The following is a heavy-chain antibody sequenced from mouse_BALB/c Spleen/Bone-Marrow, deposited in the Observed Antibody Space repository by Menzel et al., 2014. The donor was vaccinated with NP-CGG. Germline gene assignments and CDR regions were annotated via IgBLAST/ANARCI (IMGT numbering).Heavy chain of an antibody. D-gene: IGHD2-4*01. CDR1: GYSITRDYA. CDR3: ARSSSYDYDVGFAY. Sequence: EVKLLESGPGLVKPSQSLSLTCIVTGYSITRDYAWNWIRQFPGNKLEWMGYIGYSGITTYNPSLESRISITRDTSKNQFFLQLNSFTTEDTATYYCARSSSYDYDVGFAYWGQGTLVTVSA. V-gene: IGHV3-2*02. J-gene: IGHJ3*01. CDR2: IGYSGIT.